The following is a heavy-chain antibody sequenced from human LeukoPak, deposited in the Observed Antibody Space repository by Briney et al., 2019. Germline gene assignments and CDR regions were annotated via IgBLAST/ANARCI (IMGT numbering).Heavy chain of an antibody. Sequence: PSETLSLTCAVSGYFISRGYYWGWIRQPPGKGLEWVGSIYRIGSYFYNPTLKSRVTISVDTPKNQFSLKLSYVTAADTAVYYCARLYYSYGIMDFDCWGQGTLVTVSS. J-gene: IGHJ4*02. CDR1: GYFISRGYY. D-gene: IGHD5-18*01. CDR2: IYRIGSY. CDR3: ARLYYSYGIMDFDC. V-gene: IGHV4-38-2*01.